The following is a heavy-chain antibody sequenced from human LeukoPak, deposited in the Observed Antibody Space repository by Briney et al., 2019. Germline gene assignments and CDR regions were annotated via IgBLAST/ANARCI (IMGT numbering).Heavy chain of an antibody. J-gene: IGHJ6*02. CDR3: ARARGYYYGSGSYGMDV. D-gene: IGHD3-10*01. CDR2: INPNSGGT. CDR1: GYAFTHYY. V-gene: IGHV1-2*04. Sequence: GASVKVSCKASGYAFTHYYMHWVRQAPGQGLECMGWINPNSGGTNYAQKFQGWVTMTRDTSISTAYMELSRLRSDDTAVYYCARARGYYYGSGSYGMDVWGQGTTVTVSS.